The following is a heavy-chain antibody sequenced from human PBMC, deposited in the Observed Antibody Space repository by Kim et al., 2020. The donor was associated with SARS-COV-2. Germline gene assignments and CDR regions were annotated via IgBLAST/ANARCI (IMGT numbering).Heavy chain of an antibody. CDR1: GYTFTSYD. Sequence: ASVKVSCKASGYTFTSYDINWVRQATGQGLEWMGWMNPNSGNTGYAQKFQGRVTMTRNTSISTAYMELSSLRSEDTAVYYCASRPGLSSGWYGWFDPWGQGTLVTVSS. CDR3: ASRPGLSSGWYGWFDP. V-gene: IGHV1-8*01. D-gene: IGHD6-19*01. J-gene: IGHJ5*02. CDR2: MNPNSGNT.